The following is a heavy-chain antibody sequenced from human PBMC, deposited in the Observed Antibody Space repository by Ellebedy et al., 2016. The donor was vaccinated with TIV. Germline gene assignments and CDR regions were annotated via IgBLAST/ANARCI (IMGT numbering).Heavy chain of an antibody. CDR3: ARGPAYGSGSYYNKGIYYFDY. CDR1: GGSISSGGYY. V-gene: IGHV4-31*03. Sequence: LRLXCTVSGGSISSGGYYWSWIRQHPGKGLEWIGYIYYSGSTYYNPSLKSRVTISVDTSKNQFSLKLSSVTAADTAVYYCARGPAYGSGSYYNKGIYYFDYWGQGTLVTVSS. CDR2: IYYSGST. J-gene: IGHJ4*02. D-gene: IGHD3-10*01.